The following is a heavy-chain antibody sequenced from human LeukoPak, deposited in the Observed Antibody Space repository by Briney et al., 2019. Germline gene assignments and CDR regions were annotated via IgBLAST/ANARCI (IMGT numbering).Heavy chain of an antibody. V-gene: IGHV3-23*01. CDR1: GFTFSSYA. J-gene: IGHJ4*02. CDR3: AKAGFSGVVVPAAKELFDY. D-gene: IGHD2-2*01. Sequence: PGGSLILSCAASGFTFSSYAMSWVRQAPGKGLEWVSAISGSGGSTYYAGAVKGRFTISRDNSKNTLYLQMNSLRAEDTAVYYCAKAGFSGVVVPAAKELFDYWGQGTLVTVSS. CDR2: ISGSGGST.